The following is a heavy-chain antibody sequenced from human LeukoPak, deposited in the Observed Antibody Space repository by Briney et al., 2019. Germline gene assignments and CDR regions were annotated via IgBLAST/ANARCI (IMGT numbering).Heavy chain of an antibody. J-gene: IGHJ4*02. CDR2: INPNSGET. CDR3: ATGWLLLPSRY. V-gene: IGHV1-2*02. D-gene: IGHD3-22*01. Sequence: ASVKVSCKAPGYTFTGYYMHWVRQAPGQGLEWMGWINPNSGETIYAQKFQGRVTMTEDTSTDTAYMELSSLRSEDTAVYYCATGWLLLPSRYWGQGTLVTVSS. CDR1: GYTFTGYY.